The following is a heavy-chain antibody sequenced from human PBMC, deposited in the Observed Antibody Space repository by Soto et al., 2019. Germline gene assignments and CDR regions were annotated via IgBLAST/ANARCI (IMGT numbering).Heavy chain of an antibody. CDR2: MNPSNGNT. D-gene: IGHD6-25*01. V-gene: IGHV1-8*02. Sequence: GASVKVSCNASGYTFTTYDVSWVRQAIGQGLEWMGWMNPSNGNTGYAQKFQGRVTMTRNTSISTVYMELSGLRPDDTAIYYCARRKERSGPHYFDYWGQGTRVTVSS. J-gene: IGHJ4*02. CDR1: GYTFTTYD. CDR3: ARRKERSGPHYFDY.